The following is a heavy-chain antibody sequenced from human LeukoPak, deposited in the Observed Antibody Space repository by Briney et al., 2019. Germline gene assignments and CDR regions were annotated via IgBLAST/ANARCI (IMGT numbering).Heavy chain of an antibody. Sequence: ASVKVSCKASGYTFSTYGISWVRQAPGQGLEWMGWISAYKGNTYYAQKLQGRVTMTEDTSTDTAYMELSSLRSEDTAVYYCATVGPCSSTSCYRWFDPWGQGTLVTVSS. D-gene: IGHD2-2*02. CDR1: GYTFSTYG. CDR2: ISAYKGNT. V-gene: IGHV1-18*01. CDR3: ATVGPCSSTSCYRWFDP. J-gene: IGHJ5*02.